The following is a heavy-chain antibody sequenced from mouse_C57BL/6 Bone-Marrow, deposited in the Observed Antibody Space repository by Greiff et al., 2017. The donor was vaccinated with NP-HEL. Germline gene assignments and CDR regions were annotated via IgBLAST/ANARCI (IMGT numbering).Heavy chain of an antibody. CDR1: GFTFSDYG. J-gene: IGHJ1*03. CDR2: ISSGSSTI. V-gene: IGHV5-17*01. CDR3: AREYHWYFDV. Sequence: EVKVVESGGGLVKPGGSLKLSCAASGFTFSDYGMHWVRQAPEQGLEWVAYISSGSSTIYYADTVKGRFTISRDNAKNTLFLQMTSLRSEDTAMYYCAREYHWYFDVWGTGTTVTVSS. D-gene: IGHD5-1*01.